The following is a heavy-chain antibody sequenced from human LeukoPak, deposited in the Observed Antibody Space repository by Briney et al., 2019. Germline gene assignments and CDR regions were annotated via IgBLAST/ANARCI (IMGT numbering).Heavy chain of an antibody. CDR3: AKVNFYYCSGHPN. J-gene: IGHJ4*02. Sequence: PGGSLRLSCAASGFTLSSYWMGWVRQAPGKGLEWVANIKQDGSEKYYVDSVKGRFTISRDNSKNTLYLQMNSLRAEDTAVYYCAKVNFYYCSGHPNLGQGTLVTVSS. D-gene: IGHD2-15*01. V-gene: IGHV3-7*03. CDR1: GFTLSSYW. CDR2: IKQDGSEK.